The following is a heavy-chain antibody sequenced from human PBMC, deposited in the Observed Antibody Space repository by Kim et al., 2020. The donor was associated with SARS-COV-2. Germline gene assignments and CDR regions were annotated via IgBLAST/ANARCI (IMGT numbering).Heavy chain of an antibody. D-gene: IGHD6-19*01. CDR1: GFTFDDYV. V-gene: IGHV3-43*02. Sequence: GGSLRLSCAASGFTFDDYVIHWVRQGPGKGLEWVSLISRDGGEIKYADSVEGRFTISRDNSKKSVYLQMNSLRSEDTALYYRARGHQWLIKNWGQGTQVTVSS. CDR2: ISRDGGEI. J-gene: IGHJ4*02. CDR3: ARGHQWLIKN.